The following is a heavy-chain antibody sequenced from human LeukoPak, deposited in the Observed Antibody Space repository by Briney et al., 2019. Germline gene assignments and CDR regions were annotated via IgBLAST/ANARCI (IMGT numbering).Heavy chain of an antibody. J-gene: IGHJ4*02. CDR2: ISGSGETT. V-gene: IGHV3-23*01. Sequence: GGSLRLSCAASGFTFSDHAMTWVRQAPGKGLEWVSGISGSGETTYYADSEKGRFTIFRDNSGNTLFLHMNSLRVEDTAVYFCARESFRALAGYLDYWGQGSLVIVSS. CDR1: GFTFSDHA. D-gene: IGHD6-19*01. CDR3: ARESFRALAGYLDY.